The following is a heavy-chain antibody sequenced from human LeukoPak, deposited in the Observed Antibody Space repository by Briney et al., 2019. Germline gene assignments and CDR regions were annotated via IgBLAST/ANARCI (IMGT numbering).Heavy chain of an antibody. CDR3: AKDYARGGCSLAHCNPIDS. J-gene: IGHJ4*02. CDR2: ISGSGGST. D-gene: IGHD2-15*01. CDR1: GFTFSSYA. Sequence: GGSLRLSCAASGFTFSSYAMSWVRQAPGKGLEWVSAISGSGGSTYYADSVKGRFTISRDNSKNTLFLQMNSLRAEDTAIYYCAKDYARGGCSLAHCNPIDSWGQGTPVTVSS. V-gene: IGHV3-23*01.